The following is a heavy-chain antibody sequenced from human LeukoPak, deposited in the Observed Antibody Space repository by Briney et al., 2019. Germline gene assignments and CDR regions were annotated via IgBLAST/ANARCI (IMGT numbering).Heavy chain of an antibody. D-gene: IGHD3-22*01. V-gene: IGHV3-74*01. CDR3: ARSSGYYFDY. Sequence: PAGSLTLSCAASGFTFSSYWIHWVRQAPGRGLVWVSRINSDGSSTSYAASVKGRFTISRDNAKNTPYLQMNSLRAEDTAVYYCARSSGYYFDYWGQGTLVTVSS. J-gene: IGHJ4*02. CDR1: GFTFSSYW. CDR2: INSDGSST.